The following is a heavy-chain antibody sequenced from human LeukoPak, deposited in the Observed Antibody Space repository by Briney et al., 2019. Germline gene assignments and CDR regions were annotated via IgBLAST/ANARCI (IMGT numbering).Heavy chain of an antibody. V-gene: IGHV4-59*01. J-gene: IGHJ4*02. CDR3: ATHPPKLCTGGSCSDY. D-gene: IGHD2-15*01. CDR1: GFTFGKYW. Sequence: GSLRLSCVASGFTFGKYWMSWVRQAPGKGLEWIGYIYYSGSTNYNPSLKSRVTISIDTSKNQFSLKLSSVTAADTAVYYCATHPPKLCTGGSCSDYWGQGTLVTVSS. CDR2: IYYSGST.